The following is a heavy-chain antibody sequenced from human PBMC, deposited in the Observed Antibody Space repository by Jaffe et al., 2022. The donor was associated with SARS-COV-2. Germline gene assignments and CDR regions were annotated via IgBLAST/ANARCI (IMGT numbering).Heavy chain of an antibody. CDR3: ARAPSSSSNPYYSDF. Sequence: EVQLVQSGAEVKKPGESLKISCKGSGYIFTNYWIAWVRQLPGQGLEWMGIIYPGDSDIRYSPSFQGQVTISADSYINTAYLQWSSLKAADTAMYFCARAPSSSSNPYYSDFWGQGTLVTVSS. V-gene: IGHV5-51*01. CDR1: GYIFTNYW. CDR2: IYPGDSDI. J-gene: IGHJ4*02. D-gene: IGHD6-6*01.